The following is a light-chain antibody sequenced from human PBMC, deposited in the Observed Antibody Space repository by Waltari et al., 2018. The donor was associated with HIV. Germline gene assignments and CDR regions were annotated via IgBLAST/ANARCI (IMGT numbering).Light chain of an antibody. CDR3: ATWADILSAWV. Sequence: QSVLTQPPSMSGTPGQRVTTTCSASNFTTEIPSVSWYQRVPGAAPNLLIFANDQRPLGVPDRFSGSKSGSSASLAISGLRSEDEADYYCATWADILSAWVFGGGTRVTVL. J-gene: IGLJ3*02. CDR1: NFTTEIPS. CDR2: AND. V-gene: IGLV1-47*01.